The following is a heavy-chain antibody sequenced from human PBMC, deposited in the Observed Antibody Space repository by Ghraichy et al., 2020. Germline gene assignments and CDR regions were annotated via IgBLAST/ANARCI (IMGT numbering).Heavy chain of an antibody. V-gene: IGHV4-59*01. D-gene: IGHD1-7*01. J-gene: IGHJ6*02. CDR1: GGSISSYY. CDR2: IYYSGST. Sequence: SETLSLTCTVSGGSISSYYWSWIRQPPGKGLEWIGYIYYSGSTNYNPSLKSRVTISVDTSKNQFSLKLSSVTAADTAVYYCARSEGNYPYYYYGMDVWGQGTTVTVSS. CDR3: ARSEGNYPYYYYGMDV.